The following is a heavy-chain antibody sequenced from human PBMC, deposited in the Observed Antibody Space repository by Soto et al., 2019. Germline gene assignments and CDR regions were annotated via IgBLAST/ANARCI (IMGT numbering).Heavy chain of an antibody. J-gene: IGHJ3*02. CDR3: AKAPYDSSGYYYVHAFDI. CDR1: GFTVSSDA. CDR2: ISGSGGST. Sequence: GGSLRHSCAAAGFTVSSDAMSWVRQAPGKGLEWVSAISGSGGSTYYADSVKGRFTISRDNSKNTLYLQMNSLRAEDTAVYYCAKAPYDSSGYYYVHAFDIWGQGTMVTVSS. V-gene: IGHV3-23*01. D-gene: IGHD3-22*01.